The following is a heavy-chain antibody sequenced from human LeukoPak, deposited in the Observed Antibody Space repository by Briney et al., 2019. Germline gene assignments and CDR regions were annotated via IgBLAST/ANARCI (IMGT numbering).Heavy chain of an antibody. CDR3: VRERFGAIVEN. D-gene: IGHD5-24*01. CDR2: VYGGGNT. V-gene: IGHV3-53*01. Sequence: PGGSLRLSRAASGFTVANDRMSWVRQAPGKGLEWVSTVYGGGNTAYADSVKGRFTISRDTSKNTLLLQMNSLRAEDTALYFCVRERFGAIVENWGQGALVIVSS. CDR1: GFTVANDR. J-gene: IGHJ4*02.